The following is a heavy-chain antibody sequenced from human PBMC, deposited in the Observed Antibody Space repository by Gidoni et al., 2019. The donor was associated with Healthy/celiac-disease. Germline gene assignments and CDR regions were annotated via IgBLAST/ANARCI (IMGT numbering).Heavy chain of an antibody. J-gene: IGHJ6*02. CDR1: GYRFTSYW. Sequence: EVQLVQSGAEVKKPGESLRISCKGSGYRFTSYWITWVRQMPGKGLEWMGRIDPTDSYTNYSPSFQGHVTISADKSISTAYLQWSSLKASDTAMYYCASPLGVRGVRHYGMDVWGQGTTVTVSS. CDR3: ASPLGVRGVRHYGMDV. D-gene: IGHD3-10*01. CDR2: IDPTDSYT. V-gene: IGHV5-10-1*03.